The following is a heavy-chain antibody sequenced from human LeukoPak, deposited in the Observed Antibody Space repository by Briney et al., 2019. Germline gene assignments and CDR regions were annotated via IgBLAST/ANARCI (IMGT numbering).Heavy chain of an antibody. CDR3: ARAPNYYDSSGQDYFDY. CDR1: GGSISSGGYS. Sequence: PSQTLSLTCAVSGGSISSGGYSWSWIRQPPGKGLEWIGYIYHSGSTYYNPSLKSRVTISVDRSKNQFSLKLSSVTAADTAVYYCARAPNYYDSSGQDYFDYWGQGTLVTVSS. V-gene: IGHV4-30-2*01. CDR2: IYHSGST. D-gene: IGHD3-22*01. J-gene: IGHJ4*02.